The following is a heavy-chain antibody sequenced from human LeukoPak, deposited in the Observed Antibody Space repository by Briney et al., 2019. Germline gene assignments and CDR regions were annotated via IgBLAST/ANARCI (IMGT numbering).Heavy chain of an antibody. CDR1: GFTFSSYS. J-gene: IGHJ4*02. V-gene: IGHV3-21*01. D-gene: IGHD4-23*01. Sequence: PGGSLRLSCAASGFTFSSYSMNWVRQAPGKGLEWVSSISSSSSYIYYADPVKGRFTISRDNAKNSLYLQMNSLRAEDTAVYYCARGADFYGGLTYYFDYWGQGTLVTVSS. CDR3: ARGADFYGGLTYYFDY. CDR2: ISSSSSYI.